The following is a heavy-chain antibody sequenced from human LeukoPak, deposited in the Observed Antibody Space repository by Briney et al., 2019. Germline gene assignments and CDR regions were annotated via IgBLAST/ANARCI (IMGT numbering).Heavy chain of an antibody. CDR1: GYTFTNYH. V-gene: IGHV1-8*03. Sequence: GASVKVSCKASGYTFTNYHINWVRQATGPGLEWMGWMNPNNGNSRYAHKFQGRVTITRDTSISTSYMELRSLRSDDTAVYFCARTTSFTASGYDYWGQGTLVTVSS. CDR2: MNPNNGNS. D-gene: IGHD6-25*01. CDR3: ARTTSFTASGYDY. J-gene: IGHJ4*02.